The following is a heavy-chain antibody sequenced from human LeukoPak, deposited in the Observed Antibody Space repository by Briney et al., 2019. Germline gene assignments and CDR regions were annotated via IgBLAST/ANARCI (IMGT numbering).Heavy chain of an antibody. D-gene: IGHD4-17*01. J-gene: IGHJ4*02. CDR1: GFTFSNYW. CDR3: ARLGARQVLDY. V-gene: IGHV3-74*01. Sequence: GGSLRLSCAASGFTFSNYWMHWVRQAPGKGLVWVSRIHSDGSSTTSADSVKGRFTISRDNAENTLYLQMNSLRAEDTAVYYCARLGARQVLDYWGQGTLVTVSS. CDR2: IHSDGSST.